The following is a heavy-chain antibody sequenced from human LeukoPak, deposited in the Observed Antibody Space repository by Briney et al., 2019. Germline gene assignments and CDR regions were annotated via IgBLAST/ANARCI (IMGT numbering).Heavy chain of an antibody. J-gene: IGHJ4*02. CDR2: INPSGGST. V-gene: IGHV1-46*01. CDR3: ARVWSGWYDY. CDR1: GYTFTSYY. Sequence: ASVKVSCKASGYTFTSYYMHRVRQAPGQGLEWMGIINPSGGSTSYAQEFQGRVTMTRDTSTSTVYMELSSLRSEDTAVYYCARVWSGWYDYWGQGTLVTVSS. D-gene: IGHD6-19*01.